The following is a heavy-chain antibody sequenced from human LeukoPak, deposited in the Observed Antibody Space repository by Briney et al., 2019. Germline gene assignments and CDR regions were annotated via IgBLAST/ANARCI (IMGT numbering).Heavy chain of an antibody. J-gene: IGHJ4*02. V-gene: IGHV3-49*04. CDR3: TRLHYGDSLFDY. CDR1: GFTFGRYG. Sequence: GGSLRLSCTASGFTFGRYGMSWVRQAPGKGLEWVGLIRSKAYGGTTEYAASVRGRFTISRDDSKSIAYLQMNSLKTEDTAVYYCTRLHYGDSLFDYWGQGTLVTVSS. D-gene: IGHD4-17*01. CDR2: IRSKAYGGTT.